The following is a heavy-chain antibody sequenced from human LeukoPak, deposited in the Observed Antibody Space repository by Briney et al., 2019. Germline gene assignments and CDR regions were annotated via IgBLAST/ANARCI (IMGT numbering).Heavy chain of an antibody. CDR3: AKKVNYYDTSDPGGWFDP. CDR2: ISGSGGST. Sequence: GGSLRLSCAASGFTFSSYAMSWVRQAPGKGLEWVSTISGSGGSTYSADSVKGRFTISRDNSKNTLYLQMNRLRAEDTAVYFCAKKVNYYDTSDPGGWFDPWGQGTLVTVSS. D-gene: IGHD3-22*01. CDR1: GFTFSSYA. J-gene: IGHJ5*02. V-gene: IGHV3-23*01.